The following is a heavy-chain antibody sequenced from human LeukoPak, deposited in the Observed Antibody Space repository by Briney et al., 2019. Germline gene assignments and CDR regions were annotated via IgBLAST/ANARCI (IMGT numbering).Heavy chain of an antibody. Sequence: PSETLSLTCAVYGGSFSGYYWSWIRQPPGKGLEWIGEINHSGSTNYNPSLKSRVTISVDTSKNQFSLKLSSVTAAGTAVYYCARASDTGRDYWGQGTLVTVSS. CDR1: GGSFSGYY. CDR3: ARASDTGRDY. J-gene: IGHJ4*02. D-gene: IGHD5-18*01. V-gene: IGHV4-34*01. CDR2: INHSGST.